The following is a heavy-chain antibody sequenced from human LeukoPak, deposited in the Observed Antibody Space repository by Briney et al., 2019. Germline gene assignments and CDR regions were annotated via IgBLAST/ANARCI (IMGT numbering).Heavy chain of an antibody. V-gene: IGHV1-69*04. Sequence: GASVKVSCKASGGTFSSYAISWVRPAPGQGLEWMGRIIPILGIANYAQKFQGRVTITADKSTSTAYMELSSLRSEDTAVYYCARVSEMATILYYYGMDVWGQGTTVTVSS. CDR3: ARVSEMATILYYYGMDV. CDR1: GGTFSSYA. CDR2: IIPILGIA. D-gene: IGHD5-24*01. J-gene: IGHJ6*02.